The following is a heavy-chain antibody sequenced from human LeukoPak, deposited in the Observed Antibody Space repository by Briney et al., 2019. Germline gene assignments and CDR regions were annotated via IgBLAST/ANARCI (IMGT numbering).Heavy chain of an antibody. CDR3: ARDRGYSSFDY. CDR1: AFTFSYYW. D-gene: IGHD4-23*01. J-gene: IGHJ4*02. V-gene: IGHV3-7*01. Sequence: PGGSLRLSCEASAFTFSYYWMSWVRQAAGKGLEWVANIKEDGGEINYVDSVKGRFTISRDNATKLVFLQMNSLRVEDTAVYYCARDRGYSSFDYWGQGTLVTVSS. CDR2: IKEDGGEI.